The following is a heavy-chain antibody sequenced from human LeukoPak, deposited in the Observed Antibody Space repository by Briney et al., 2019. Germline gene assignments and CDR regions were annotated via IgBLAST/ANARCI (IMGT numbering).Heavy chain of an antibody. CDR3: AHRYYYDGSGYFDY. D-gene: IGHD3-22*01. CDR2: IYWDDDK. CDR1: GFSLSTSGVG. J-gene: IGHJ4*02. Sequence: SGPTLVNPTQTLTLTCTFSGFSLSTSGVGVGWIRQPPGKALAWLALIYWDDDKRYSPSLKSRLTITKDTSKTRVVLTMTNMDPVDTATYYCAHRYYYDGSGYFDYWGQGTLVTVSS. V-gene: IGHV2-5*02.